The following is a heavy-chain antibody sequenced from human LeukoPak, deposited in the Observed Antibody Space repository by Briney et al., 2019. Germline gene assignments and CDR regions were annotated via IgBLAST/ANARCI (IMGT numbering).Heavy chain of an antibody. V-gene: IGHV3-66*02. D-gene: IGHD3-22*01. CDR2: IYSGGST. CDR3: ARVTYYYDSSCYDAFDI. J-gene: IGHJ3*02. CDR1: GFTVSSNY. Sequence: GGSLRLSCAASGFTVSSNYMSWVRQAPGKGLEWVSVIYSGGSTYYVDSVKGRFTISRDNSKNTLYLQMNSLRAEDTAVYYCARVTYYYDSSCYDAFDIWGQGTMVTVSS.